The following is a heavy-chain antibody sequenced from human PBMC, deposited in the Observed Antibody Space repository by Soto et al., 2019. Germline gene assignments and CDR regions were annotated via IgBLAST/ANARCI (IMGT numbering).Heavy chain of an antibody. CDR2: ISDSGDSA. D-gene: IGHD4-17*01. Sequence: GGSLRLSCAASGFTFSSYAMSWVRQAPGKGQERVSGISDSGDSAYYADYVKGRFTISRDNSKNTLYLQMNSLRAEDTAVYYCAKDVSYGGKRPYYFDYWGQGTLVTVSS. V-gene: IGHV3-23*01. CDR1: GFTFSSYA. CDR3: AKDVSYGGKRPYYFDY. J-gene: IGHJ4*02.